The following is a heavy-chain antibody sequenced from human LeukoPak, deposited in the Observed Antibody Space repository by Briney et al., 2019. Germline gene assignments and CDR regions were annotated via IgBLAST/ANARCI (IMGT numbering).Heavy chain of an antibody. Sequence: GGSLRLSCAASGFTFSSYAMSWVRQAPGKGLEWVSVIYSGGSTYYADSVKGRFTISRDNSKNTLYLQMNSLRAEDTAVYYCARGYSYYDFWSGWGGGMDVWGQGTTVTVSS. CDR3: ARGYSYYDFWSGWGGGMDV. V-gene: IGHV3-53*01. CDR1: GFTFSSYA. CDR2: IYSGGST. J-gene: IGHJ6*02. D-gene: IGHD3-3*01.